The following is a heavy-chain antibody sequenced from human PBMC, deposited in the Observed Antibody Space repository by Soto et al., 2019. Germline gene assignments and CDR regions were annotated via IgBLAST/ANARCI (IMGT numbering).Heavy chain of an antibody. V-gene: IGHV1-8*01. D-gene: IGHD3-10*01. Sequence: GASVKVSCKASGYTFTSYDINWVRQATGQGLEWMGWMNPNGGSTNYAQKFQGWVTMTRDTSISTAYMELSRLRSDDTAVYYCARGLECTALLWFGEVASYYYYGMDVWGQGTTVTVSS. CDR2: MNPNGGST. J-gene: IGHJ6*02. CDR1: GYTFTSYD. CDR3: ARGLECTALLWFGEVASYYYYGMDV.